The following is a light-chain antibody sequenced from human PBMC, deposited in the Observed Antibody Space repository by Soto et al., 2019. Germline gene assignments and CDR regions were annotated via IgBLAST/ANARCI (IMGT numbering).Light chain of an antibody. CDR2: AAS. V-gene: IGKV1-9*01. CDR3: QQVNSYPLT. CDR1: HGISNY. Sequence: DIQLTQSPPFLSASLGDRVTVTCRASHGISNYLAWYQQKPGKVPKLLIYAASTLHSGVPSRFSGSASGTEFTLTINSLQPEDFATYDCQQVNSYPLTFGGGTKVEIQ. J-gene: IGKJ4*01.